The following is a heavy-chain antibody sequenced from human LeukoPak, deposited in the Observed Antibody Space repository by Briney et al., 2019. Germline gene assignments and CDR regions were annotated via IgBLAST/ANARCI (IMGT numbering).Heavy chain of an antibody. CDR3: ARSRRFLILDAFDI. D-gene: IGHD3-3*01. V-gene: IGHV4-4*02. CDR2: IYHSGST. J-gene: IGHJ3*02. CDR1: GGSISSSNW. Sequence: SGTLSLTCAVSGGSISSSNWWSWVRQPPGKGLEWIGEIYHSGSTNYNPSLKSRVTISVDTSRNQFSLKLSSVTAADTAVYYCARSRRFLILDAFDIWGQGTMVTVSS.